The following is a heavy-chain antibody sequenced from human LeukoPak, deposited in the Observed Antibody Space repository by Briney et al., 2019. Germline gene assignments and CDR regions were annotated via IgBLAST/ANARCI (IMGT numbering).Heavy chain of an antibody. Sequence: GGSLRLSCAASGFTLDDYAMHWVRQAPGKGLEWVSGISWNSGSIGYADSVKGRFTISRKNAKTSLYLPMNSLRAEDTALYYCAKELLTFGGVIVIPSPCDYWGQGTLVIVTS. J-gene: IGHJ4*02. CDR3: AKELLTFGGVIVIPSPCDY. D-gene: IGHD3-16*02. CDR2: ISWNSGSI. V-gene: IGHV3-9*01. CDR1: GFTLDDYA.